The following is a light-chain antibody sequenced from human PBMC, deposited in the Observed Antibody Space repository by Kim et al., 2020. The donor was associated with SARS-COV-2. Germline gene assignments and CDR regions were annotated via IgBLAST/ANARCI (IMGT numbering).Light chain of an antibody. Sequence: DIVMTQSPDSLPVSLGERATINCKSSQSVLDRSSNKNYLAWYQQKPGQPPKLLIYWASTRESGVPDRFSGSGSGTDFTLTISSLQAEDVAVYYCQQHYASPLTFGGGTKVEIK. CDR2: WAS. CDR1: QSVLDRSSNKNY. CDR3: QQHYASPLT. J-gene: IGKJ4*01. V-gene: IGKV4-1*01.